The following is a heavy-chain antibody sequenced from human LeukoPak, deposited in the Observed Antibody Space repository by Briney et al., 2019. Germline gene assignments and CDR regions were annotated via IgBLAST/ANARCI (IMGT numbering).Heavy chain of an antibody. V-gene: IGHV3-23*01. Sequence: GGSLRLSCAASGFTFANYAMSWVRQAPGKGLEWVSTLSHSGGDTYYADSVKGRFTISRDNSRDTLYLQMNSLRAEDTAVYYCARDRGGSRSDCWGQGTLVTVSS. J-gene: IGHJ4*02. D-gene: IGHD6-13*01. CDR1: GFTFANYA. CDR2: LSHSGGDT. CDR3: ARDRGGSRSDC.